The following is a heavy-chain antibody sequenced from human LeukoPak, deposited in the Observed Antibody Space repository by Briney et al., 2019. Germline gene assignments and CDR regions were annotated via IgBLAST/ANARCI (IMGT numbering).Heavy chain of an antibody. J-gene: IGHJ4*02. Sequence: GGSLRLSCAASGFTFSSYAMSWVRQAPGKGLEWVSAISGSGGSTYYADSVKGRFTISRDNSKNTLYLQMNSLGAEDTAVYYCAKDNLYDSSGYYYSPPHFDYWGQGTLVTVSS. CDR3: AKDNLYDSSGYYYSPPHFDY. D-gene: IGHD3-22*01. CDR1: GFTFSSYA. V-gene: IGHV3-23*01. CDR2: ISGSGGST.